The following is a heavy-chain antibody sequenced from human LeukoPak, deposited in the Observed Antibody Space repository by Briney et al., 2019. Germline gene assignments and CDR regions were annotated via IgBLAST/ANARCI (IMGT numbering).Heavy chain of an antibody. Sequence: PGGSLRLSCAASGFTFSNYEMNWVRQAPGKGLEWVSYISGSGGTIYNADSVEGRFTISRDNAKNSLYLQMNSLTAEDTAVYYCARFRHQIAYYYYYAVDVWGQGTTVTVSS. D-gene: IGHD2-2*01. CDR2: ISGSGGTI. J-gene: IGHJ6*02. V-gene: IGHV3-48*03. CDR3: ARFRHQIAYYYYYAVDV. CDR1: GFTFSNYE.